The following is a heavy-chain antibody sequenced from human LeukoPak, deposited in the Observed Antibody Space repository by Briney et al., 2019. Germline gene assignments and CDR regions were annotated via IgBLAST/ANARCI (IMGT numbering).Heavy chain of an antibody. J-gene: IGHJ4*02. CDR1: GFTFSSYG. CDR2: IRYDGSNK. V-gene: IGHV3-30*02. D-gene: IGHD3-10*01. CDR3: AKVTYGSGTYGAFDY. Sequence: GGSLRLSCAASGFTFSSYGMHWVRQAPGKGLEWVAFIRYDGSNKYYAVSVKGRFTISRDNSKNTLYLQMNSLRAEDTAVYYCAKVTYGSGTYGAFDYWGQGTLVTVSS.